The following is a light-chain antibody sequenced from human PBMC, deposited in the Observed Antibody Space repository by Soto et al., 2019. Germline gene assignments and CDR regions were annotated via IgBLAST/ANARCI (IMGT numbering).Light chain of an antibody. CDR1: QAIRND. V-gene: IGKV1-17*01. CDR2: DAS. CDR3: LQHNSYPYT. Sequence: DIQVTQSPSSLSASVGDRVTITCRASQAIRNDLAWYQLKLGKAPKCLIYDASSLQSGVPSRFSGSGSGTEFTLTISSLQPEDFATYSGLQHNSYPYTFGQGTKLEIK. J-gene: IGKJ2*01.